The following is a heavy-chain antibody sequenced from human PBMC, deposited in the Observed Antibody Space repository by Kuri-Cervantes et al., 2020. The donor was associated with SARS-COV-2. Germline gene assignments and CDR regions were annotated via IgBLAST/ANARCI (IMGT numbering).Heavy chain of an antibody. V-gene: IGHV1-24*01. CDR2: FDPEDGET. Sequence: ASVKVSCKVSGYTLTELSMHWVRQAPGKGLEWMGGFDPEDGETIYAQKFQGRVTMTEDTSTDTAYMELSSLRSEDTAVYYCAPGNYYDSSGYYRAEYFQHWARAPWSPSPQ. J-gene: IGHJ1*01. CDR3: APGNYYDSSGYYRAEYFQH. CDR1: GYTLTELS. D-gene: IGHD3-22*01.